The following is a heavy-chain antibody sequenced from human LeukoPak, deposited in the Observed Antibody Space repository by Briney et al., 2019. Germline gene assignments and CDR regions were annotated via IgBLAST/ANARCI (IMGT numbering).Heavy chain of an antibody. D-gene: IGHD2-2*02. CDR3: AHIPPHNIVVVPAAINWFDP. J-gene: IGHJ5*02. V-gene: IGHV2-5*01. CDR2: IYWNDDK. Sequence: SGPTLVKPTQALTLTCTFSGFSLSTSGVGVGWIRQPPGKALEWLALIYWNDDKRYGPSLKSRLTITKDTSKNQVVLTMTNMDPVDTATYYCAHIPPHNIVVVPAAINWFDPWGQGTLVTVSS. CDR1: GFSLSTSGVG.